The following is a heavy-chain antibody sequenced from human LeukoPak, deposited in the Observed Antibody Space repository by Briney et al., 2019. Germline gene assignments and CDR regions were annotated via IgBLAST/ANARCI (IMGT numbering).Heavy chain of an antibody. CDR2: IYPDDSNT. CDR3: ARQGAAGKYYYYYMDV. Sequence: GESLKISCQGSGYNFPIYWIGWVRQLPGQGLEWMGIIYPDDSNTIYGPSFQGQVTISADKSINTAYLEWSSLKASDTAIYYCARQGAAGKYYYYYMDVWGKGTTVAVSS. V-gene: IGHV5-51*01. D-gene: IGHD6-13*01. J-gene: IGHJ6*03. CDR1: GYNFPIYW.